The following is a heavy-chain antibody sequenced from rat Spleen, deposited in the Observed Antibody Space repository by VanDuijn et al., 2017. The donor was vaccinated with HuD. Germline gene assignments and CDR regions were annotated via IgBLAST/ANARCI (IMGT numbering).Heavy chain of an antibody. Sequence: QVQLKESGPGLVQPSETLSLTCTVSGFSLTSYNVHWVRQPPGKGLEWMGVMWSGGSTDYNSALKSRLSISRDTSKSQVFLKMNSLQTEDTATYYCAREKGGYYFDYWGQGVMVTVSS. CDR3: AREKGGYYFDY. J-gene: IGHJ2*01. CDR1: GFSLTSYN. V-gene: IGHV2-45*01. D-gene: IGHD1-4*01. CDR2: MWSGGST.